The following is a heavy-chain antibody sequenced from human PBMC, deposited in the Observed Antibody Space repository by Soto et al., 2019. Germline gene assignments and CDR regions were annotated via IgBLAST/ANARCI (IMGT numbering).Heavy chain of an antibody. CDR3: AKELREYYYDSSGPDPRAFDI. CDR2: ISYGGSNK. J-gene: IGHJ3*02. CDR1: GFTFSSYG. V-gene: IGHV3-30*18. D-gene: IGHD3-22*01. Sequence: PGWSLRLSCAASGFTFSSYGMHWVRQAPGKGLEWVAVISYGGSNKYYADSVKGRFTISRDNSKNTLYLQMNSLRAEDTAVYYCAKELREYYYDSSGPDPRAFDIWGQGTMVTVSS.